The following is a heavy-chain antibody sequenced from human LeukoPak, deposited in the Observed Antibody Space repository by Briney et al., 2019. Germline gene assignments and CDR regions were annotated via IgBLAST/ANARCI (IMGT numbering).Heavy chain of an antibody. Sequence: GGSLRLSCAASGFTFSSYAMSWVRQAPGKGLEGVSSIGGSGGSTYYADSVKGRFTISRDNSKNTLYLQMHSLRAEDTAVYYCTTNRWSECFDYWGQGTLVTVSS. J-gene: IGHJ4*02. CDR3: TTNRWSECFDY. D-gene: IGHD3-3*01. V-gene: IGHV3-23*01. CDR1: GFTFSSYA. CDR2: IGGSGGST.